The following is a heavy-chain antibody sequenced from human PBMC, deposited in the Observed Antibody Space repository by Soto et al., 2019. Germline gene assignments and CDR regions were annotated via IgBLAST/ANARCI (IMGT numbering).Heavy chain of an antibody. Sequence: SETLSLTCGVSGGSVSRGSYYWIWIRQPPGKGREGIGYIYDSGNTSYNPSLESRVTIPVDPPRTQLPLNLSSVTAADTAVYYCASMERYCTRSSCFYFDHWGQGRLVTVP. CDR1: GGSVSRGSYY. V-gene: IGHV4-61*01. CDR2: IYDSGNT. J-gene: IGHJ4*02. D-gene: IGHD2-8*01. CDR3: ASMERYCTRSSCFYFDH.